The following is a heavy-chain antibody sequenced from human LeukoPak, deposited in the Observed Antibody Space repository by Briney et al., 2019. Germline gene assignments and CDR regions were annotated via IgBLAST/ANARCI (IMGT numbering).Heavy chain of an antibody. CDR1: GGSISSYY. V-gene: IGHV4-59*01. CDR2: IFHIGST. Sequence: SETLSLTCTVSGGSISSYYWSWIRQPPGKGLEWIGNIFHIGSTNYNPSLKSRLTISVDKSKNQFSLNLNSVTTADTAVYYCARGGLGYYYYMDVWGRGTTVTVSS. CDR3: ARGGLGYYYYMDV. J-gene: IGHJ6*03. D-gene: IGHD2-15*01.